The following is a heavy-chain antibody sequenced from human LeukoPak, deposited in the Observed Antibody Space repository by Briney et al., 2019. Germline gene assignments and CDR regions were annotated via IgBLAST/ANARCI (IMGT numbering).Heavy chain of an antibody. CDR2: ISGSGGST. CDR3: AKDGDIITMIVVVIAYYFDY. D-gene: IGHD3-22*01. CDR1: GFTFSNAW. Sequence: PGGSLRLSCAASGFTFSNAWMSWVRQAPGKGLEWVSAISGSGGSTYYADSVKGRFTISRDNSKNTLYLQMNSLRAEDTAVYYCAKDGDIITMIVVVIAYYFDYWGQGTLVTVSS. V-gene: IGHV3-23*01. J-gene: IGHJ4*02.